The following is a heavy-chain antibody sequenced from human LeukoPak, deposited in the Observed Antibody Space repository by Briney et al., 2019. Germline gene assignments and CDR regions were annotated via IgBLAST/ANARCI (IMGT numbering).Heavy chain of an antibody. CDR1: GGSFNDYH. D-gene: IGHD3-16*01. V-gene: IGHV4-34*01. Sequence: SETLSLTCEVNGGSFNDYHWTWIRQSPGKGLEYIGEINDSGSPIYSPSLRSRLTISVDTSKNQFSVTLTSVTVADTAVCYCARGPHPHWPLGQFWGQGSLVTVSS. J-gene: IGHJ4*02. CDR3: ARGPHPHWPLGQF. CDR2: INDSGSP.